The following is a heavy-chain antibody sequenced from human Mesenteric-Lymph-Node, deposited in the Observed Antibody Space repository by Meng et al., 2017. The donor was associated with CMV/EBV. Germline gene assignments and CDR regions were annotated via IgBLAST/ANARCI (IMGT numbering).Heavy chain of an antibody. CDR2: INSDGSST. D-gene: IGHD6-13*01. CDR1: GFTFSSYW. CDR3: ARSRQQLNYYYYGMDV. J-gene: IGHJ6*02. Sequence: GESLKISCAASGFTFSSYWMHWVRQAPGKGLVWVSRINSDGSSTSYADSVKGRFTISRDNAKNTLYLQMNSLRAEDTAVYYCARSRQQLNYYYYGMDVWGQGTTVTVSS. V-gene: IGHV3-74*01.